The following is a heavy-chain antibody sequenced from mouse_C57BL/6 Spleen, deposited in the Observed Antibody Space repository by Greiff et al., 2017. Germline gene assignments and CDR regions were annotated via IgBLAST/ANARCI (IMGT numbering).Heavy chain of an antibody. J-gene: IGHJ4*01. D-gene: IGHD4-1*01. CDR1: GYTFTSYW. Sequence: QVQLQQPGAELVKPGASVKLSCKASGYTFTSYWMHWVKQRPGQGLEWIGMIHPNSGSTNYNEKFKSKATLTVDKSSSTAYMQLSSLTSEDSAVYYCARVNWDDYAMDYWGQGTSVTVSS. V-gene: IGHV1-64*01. CDR3: ARVNWDDYAMDY. CDR2: IHPNSGST.